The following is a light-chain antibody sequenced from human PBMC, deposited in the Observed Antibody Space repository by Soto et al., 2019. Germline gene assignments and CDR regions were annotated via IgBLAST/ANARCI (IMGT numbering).Light chain of an antibody. CDR1: QSVSTN. Sequence: ETVMRQAPATLPVSQGERATLSCRASQSVSTNLAWYQQKPGQAPRLLIYGTPTRATGIPARCSGSGSGTEFTLTISSLESEDFAVYYCQQYYTWPSFGQGTRLEN. V-gene: IGKV3-15*01. CDR2: GTP. J-gene: IGKJ5*01. CDR3: QQYYTWPS.